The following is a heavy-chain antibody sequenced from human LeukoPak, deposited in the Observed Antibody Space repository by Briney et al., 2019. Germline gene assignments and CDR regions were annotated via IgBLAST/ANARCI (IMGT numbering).Heavy chain of an antibody. J-gene: IGHJ4*02. V-gene: IGHV3-30*03. Sequence: RSLRLSCAASGLTFRCYGMHRVRQAPGKGLEGVAVISYDGSNKYYGDSVKGRFTISRDNSKNTLYLQMNSLRAEDTAVYYCARGGHYYDSSGFLHRGQGTLVTVSS. D-gene: IGHD3-22*01. CDR1: GLTFRCYG. CDR2: ISYDGSNK. CDR3: ARGGHYYDSSGFLH.